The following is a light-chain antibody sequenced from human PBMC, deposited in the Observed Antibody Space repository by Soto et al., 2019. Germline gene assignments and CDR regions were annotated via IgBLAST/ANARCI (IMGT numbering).Light chain of an antibody. CDR1: QSISNY. V-gene: IGKV3-11*01. J-gene: IGKJ1*01. CDR2: DAS. Sequence: IVLTQSPAAPSLSPGERATLSCRASQSISNYLAWYQQRPGQAPRLLIYDASTRATGIPARFSGSASGTDFTLTISSLEPEDFAVYYCQQRSNWPPWTFGQGTKVDIK. CDR3: QQRSNWPPWT.